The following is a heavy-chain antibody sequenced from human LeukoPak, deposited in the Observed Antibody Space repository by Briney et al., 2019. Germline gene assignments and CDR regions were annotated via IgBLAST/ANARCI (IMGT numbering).Heavy chain of an antibody. Sequence: PSETLSLTCAVYGGSFSGYYWSWIRQPPGKGLEWIGEINHSGSTNYNPSLKSRVTISVDTSKNQFSLKLSSVTAADTAVYYCARLSRVVPAAIATSAYYGMDVWGQGTTVTVSS. CDR3: ARLSRVVPAAIATSAYYGMDV. CDR2: INHSGST. V-gene: IGHV4-34*01. D-gene: IGHD2-2*02. CDR1: GGSFSGYY. J-gene: IGHJ6*02.